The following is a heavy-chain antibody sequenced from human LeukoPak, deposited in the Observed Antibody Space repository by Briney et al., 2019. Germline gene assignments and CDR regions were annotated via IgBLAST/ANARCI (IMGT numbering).Heavy chain of an antibody. CDR2: ISAYNGDT. CDR1: GYTFSSYG. J-gene: IGHJ4*02. Sequence: ASVNVSVKASGYTFSSYGFTWVRQAPGQGLEWMGWISAYNGDTKYAQNVQGRVTMTTDTSTSTAYMELRSLRSDDTAVYYCARGPYYYDSSWYYLNLWGQGTLVTVSS. CDR3: ARGPYYYDSSWYYLNL. D-gene: IGHD3-22*01. V-gene: IGHV1-18*01.